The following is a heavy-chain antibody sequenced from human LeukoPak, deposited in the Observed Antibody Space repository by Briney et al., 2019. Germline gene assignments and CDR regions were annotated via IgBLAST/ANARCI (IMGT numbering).Heavy chain of an antibody. CDR1: GGSISSNSYY. D-gene: IGHD3-10*01. CDR2: IYYSGST. V-gene: IGHV4-39*01. CDR3: ARTRYYYNSRSYGAPYYFDY. Sequence: SETLSLTCAVSGGSISSNSYYWGWIRQPPGKGLEWIGSIYYSGSTYYNPSLKSRVTISVDTSMNQFSLKLSSVTAADTAVYYCARTRYYYNSRSYGAPYYFDYWGQGTLVTVSS. J-gene: IGHJ4*02.